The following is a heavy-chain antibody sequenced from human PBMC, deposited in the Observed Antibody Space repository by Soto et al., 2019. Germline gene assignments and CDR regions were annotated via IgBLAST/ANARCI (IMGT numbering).Heavy chain of an antibody. D-gene: IGHD1-26*01. V-gene: IGHV4-39*01. CDR1: GGSISSSSYY. J-gene: IGHJ3*02. Sequence: SETLSLTCTVSGGSISSSSYYWGWIRQPPGKGLEWIGSIYYSGSTYYDPSLKSRVTISVDTSKNQFSLKLSSVTAADTAVYYWARLGWELLSHAFDIWGQGKRVTVPS. CDR2: IYYSGST. CDR3: ARLGWELLSHAFDI.